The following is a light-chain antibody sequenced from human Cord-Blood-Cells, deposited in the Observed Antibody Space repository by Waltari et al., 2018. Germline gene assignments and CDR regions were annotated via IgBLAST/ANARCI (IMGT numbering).Light chain of an antibody. V-gene: IGKV3-11*01. CDR3: QQRSNWLT. CDR2: DAS. CDR1: QSVSSY. Sequence: EIVFPPPPAPLSLSSGVRLTLSCRASQSVSSYLAWYQQQPGQAPRLLIYDASNRATGIPARFSGSGSGTDFTLTISSLEPEDFAVYYCQQRSNWLTFGGGTKVEIK. J-gene: IGKJ4*01.